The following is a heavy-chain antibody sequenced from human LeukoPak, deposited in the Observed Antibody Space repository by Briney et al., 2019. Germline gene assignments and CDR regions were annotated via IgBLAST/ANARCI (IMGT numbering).Heavy chain of an antibody. CDR1: GGSISSSTYY. V-gene: IGHV4-61*05. Sequence: SETLSLTCTVSGGSISSSTYYWGWIRQPPGKGLEWIGYIYYSGSTNYNPSLKSRVTISVDTSKNQFSLKLSSVTAADTAVYYCARINGWEYYGMDVWGQGTTVTVSS. CDR2: IYYSGST. J-gene: IGHJ6*02. D-gene: IGHD1-26*01. CDR3: ARINGWEYYGMDV.